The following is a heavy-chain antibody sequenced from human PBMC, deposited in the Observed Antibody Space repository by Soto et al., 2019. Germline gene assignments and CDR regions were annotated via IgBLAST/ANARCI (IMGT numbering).Heavy chain of an antibody. CDR3: ARDQAAAAGTLFDY. D-gene: IGHD6-13*01. V-gene: IGHV3-30-3*01. CDR2: ISYDGSNK. CDR1: GFPFRSFS. J-gene: IGHJ4*02. Sequence: GGAPKISCAAPGFPFRSFSIHWVRPAPGKGLEWVAVISYDGSNKYYADSVKGRFTISRDNSKNTLYLQMNSLRAEDTAVYYCARDQAAAAGTLFDYWGQGTLVTVSS.